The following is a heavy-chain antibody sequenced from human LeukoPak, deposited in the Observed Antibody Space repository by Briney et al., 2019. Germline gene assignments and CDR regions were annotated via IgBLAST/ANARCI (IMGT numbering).Heavy chain of an antibody. J-gene: IGHJ4*02. CDR2: MWYDGSNK. CDR1: GFTFSSYG. D-gene: IGHD6-13*01. Sequence: GGSLRLSCAASGFTFSSYGMHWVRQAPGKGLEWVAVMWYDGSNKYYADSVKGRFTISRDNSKNTLYLQMNSLRAEDTAVYYCARELAAAGPIDYWGQGTLVTVSS. V-gene: IGHV3-33*01. CDR3: ARELAAAGPIDY.